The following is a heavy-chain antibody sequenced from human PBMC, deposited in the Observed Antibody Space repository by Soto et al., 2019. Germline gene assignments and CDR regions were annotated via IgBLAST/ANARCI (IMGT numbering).Heavy chain of an antibody. D-gene: IGHD3-16*01. CDR2: IYYSGTT. J-gene: IGHJ6*02. Sequence: QLQLQESGPGLVKPSETLSLTCTVSGGSISSNSYYWAWIRQPPGKGLEWIGNIYYSGTTYYNPSLTSRVTIPVDTSKNQFSLKLSSVPDADTAVYYCARHKGGYYSGVDVWGPGTTVTVSS. CDR3: ARHKGGYYSGVDV. V-gene: IGHV4-39*01. CDR1: GGSISSNSYY.